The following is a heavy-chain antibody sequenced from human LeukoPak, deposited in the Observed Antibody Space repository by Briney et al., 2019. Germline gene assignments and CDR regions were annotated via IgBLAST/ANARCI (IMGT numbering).Heavy chain of an antibody. CDR2: ISYDGSNK. CDR1: GFTFSSYA. V-gene: IGHV3-30-3*01. D-gene: IGHD3-10*01. J-gene: IGHJ4*02. CDR3: ARDLDYYGSGSGFDY. Sequence: GGSLRLSCAGSGFTFSSYAMHWVRQAPGKGLEWVAVISYDGSNKFYADSVMGRFTISRDNSKNTLYLQMNGLRAEDTAVYYCARDLDYYGSGSGFDYWGQGTLVTVSS.